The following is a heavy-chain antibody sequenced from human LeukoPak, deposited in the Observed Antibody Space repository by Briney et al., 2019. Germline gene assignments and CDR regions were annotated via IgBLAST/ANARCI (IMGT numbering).Heavy chain of an antibody. J-gene: IGHJ4*02. D-gene: IGHD3-16*01. V-gene: IGHV4-4*02. CDR3: VRGSTLRHYQY. CDR2: IYYSGST. CDR1: GGSISSSNW. Sequence: SGTLSLTCAVSGGSISSSNWWSWVRRPPGKGLEWIGTIYYSGSTYYNPSLKSRVTVSVDTSKNQFSLKLSSVTAADTAVYYCVRGSTLRHYQYWGQGTLVTVSS.